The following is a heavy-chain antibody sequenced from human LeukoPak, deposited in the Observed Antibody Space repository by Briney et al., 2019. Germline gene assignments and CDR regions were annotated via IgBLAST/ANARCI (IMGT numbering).Heavy chain of an antibody. J-gene: IGHJ6*02. CDR3: ARSKQWLNYYYYYGMDV. CDR2: INAGNGNT. CDR1: GYTFTSYA. V-gene: IGHV1-3*01. Sequence: ASVKVSCKASGYTFTSYAMHWVRQAPGQRLEWMGWINAGNGNTKYSQKFQGRVTITRDTSASTAYMELSSLRSEDTAVYYCARSKQWLNYYYYYGMDVWGQGTTVTVSS. D-gene: IGHD6-19*01.